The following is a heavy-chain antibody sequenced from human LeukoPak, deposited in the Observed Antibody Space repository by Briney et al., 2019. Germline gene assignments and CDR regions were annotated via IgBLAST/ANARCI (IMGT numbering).Heavy chain of an antibody. CDR3: ARVPLLDYGDYHWFDP. CDR2: IYYSGST. D-gene: IGHD4-17*01. J-gene: IGHJ5*02. CDR1: GGSISSYY. Sequence: SEILSLTYTVSGGSISSYYWSWIRQPPGKGLEWIGYIYYSGSTNYNPSLKSRVTISVDTSKNQFSLKLSSVTAADTAVYYCARVPLLDYGDYHWFDPWGQGTLVTVSS. V-gene: IGHV4-59*01.